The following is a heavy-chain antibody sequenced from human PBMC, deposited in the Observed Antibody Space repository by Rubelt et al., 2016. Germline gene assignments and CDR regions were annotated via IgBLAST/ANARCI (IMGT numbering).Heavy chain of an antibody. CDR2: LNHSGST. CDR3: ARGLGFDY. CDR1: GGSFSGYY. V-gene: IGHV4-34*01. J-gene: IGHJ4*02. Sequence: RGKPSETLSLTCAVYGGSFSGYYWSWIRQPPGKGLEWIGELNHSGSTNYNPSLKSRVTISVDPSKNQFSLKLSPVTAADTAVYYCARGLGFDYWGQGTLVTVSS.